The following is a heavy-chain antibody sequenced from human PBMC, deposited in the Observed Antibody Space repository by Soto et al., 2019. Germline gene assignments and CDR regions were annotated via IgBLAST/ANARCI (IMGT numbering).Heavy chain of an antibody. CDR1: GFTFSSYA. CDR3: ARGSSGWYKDAFDI. D-gene: IGHD6-19*01. V-gene: IGHV3-30-3*01. CDR2: ISYDGSNK. J-gene: IGHJ3*02. Sequence: QVQLVESGGGVVQPGRSLRLSCAASGFTFSSYAMHWVRQAPGKGLEWVAVISYDGSNKYYADSVKGRFTISRDNSKNTLYLQMNSQRAEDTAVYYCARGSSGWYKDAFDIWGQGTMVTVSS.